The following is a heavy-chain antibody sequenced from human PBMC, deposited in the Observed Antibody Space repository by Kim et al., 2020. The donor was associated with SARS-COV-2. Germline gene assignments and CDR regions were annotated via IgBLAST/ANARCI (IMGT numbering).Heavy chain of an antibody. CDR2: ISSSSNTA. V-gene: IGHV3-48*02. CDR1: GFSFNTYS. D-gene: IGHD2-15*01. Sequence: GGSLRLSCAVSGFSFNTYSMVWVRQAPGKGLEWLSYISSSSNTAYYADSVEGRFTISRDNAKNSLYLQMNSLRDEDTALYYCARDFGFCSGATCPTPPRFDYWGQGTLLTLSS. J-gene: IGHJ4*02. CDR3: ARDFGFCSGATCPTPPRFDY.